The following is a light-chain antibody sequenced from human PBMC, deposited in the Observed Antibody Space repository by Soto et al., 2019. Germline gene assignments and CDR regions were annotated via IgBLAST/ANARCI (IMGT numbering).Light chain of an antibody. V-gene: IGKV1-39*01. CDR2: AAS. CDR3: QQSYSTPLT. CDR1: QSISSY. J-gene: IGKJ3*01. Sequence: DIQMTQSPSSRSSSVGYGITITCRSSQSISSYLNWYQQKPGKAPKLLIYAASSLQSGVPSRFTGSGSGTDFTLTISSLQPEDFETYYCQQSYSTPLTFGPGTKVDIK.